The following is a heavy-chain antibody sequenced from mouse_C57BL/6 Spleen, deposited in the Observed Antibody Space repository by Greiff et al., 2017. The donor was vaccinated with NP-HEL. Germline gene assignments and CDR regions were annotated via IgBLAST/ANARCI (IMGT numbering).Heavy chain of an antibody. V-gene: IGHV2-9*02. D-gene: IGHD3-3*01. CDR1: GYSLTRYG. Sequence: VKLMESGPGLVAPSQSLSITCTVYGYSLTRYGVHWVRQPPGKGLEWLGLIWAGGSTNYNWALMSRLSISIDNSKSRVFLIMNSLQTDDTALYYCARSKYRARYWGQGTTLTVSS. J-gene: IGHJ2*01. CDR2: IWAGGST. CDR3: ARSKYRARY.